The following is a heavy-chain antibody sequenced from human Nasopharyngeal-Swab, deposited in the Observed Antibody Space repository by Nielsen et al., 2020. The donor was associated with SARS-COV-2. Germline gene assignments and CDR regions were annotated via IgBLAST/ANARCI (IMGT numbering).Heavy chain of an antibody. CDR1: GYTFTSYA. J-gene: IGHJ6*02. CDR2: INAGNGNT. Sequence: ASVKVSCKASGYTFTSYAMHWVRQAPGQRLVWMGWINAGNGNTKYSQKFQGRVTITRDTSASTAYMELSSLRSEDTAVYYCASFDSAGTAMAPPYYYYYGIDVWGQGTTVTVSS. D-gene: IGHD5-18*01. V-gene: IGHV1-3*01. CDR3: ASFDSAGTAMAPPYYYYYGIDV.